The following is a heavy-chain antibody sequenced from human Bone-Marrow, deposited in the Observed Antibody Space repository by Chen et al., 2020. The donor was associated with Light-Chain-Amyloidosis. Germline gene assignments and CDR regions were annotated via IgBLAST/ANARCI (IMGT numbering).Heavy chain of an antibody. D-gene: IGHD3-10*01. CDR2: MKCARDGWVI. V-gene: IGHV3-15*05. J-gene: IGHJ4*02. Sequence: EVQLVESGGDLVKPGGSLRLSCAVSGFTFKYAWMTWVRQSPGKGLEWFRRMKCARDGWVIDYSPPVKGIFIISSDVSYNMLFLKMNRLRIEDTGVYYCNPYPDAPVYRAYDFLFRGGGPGTLVTVSS. CDR1: GFTFKYAW. CDR3: NPYPDAPVYRAYDFLFRG.